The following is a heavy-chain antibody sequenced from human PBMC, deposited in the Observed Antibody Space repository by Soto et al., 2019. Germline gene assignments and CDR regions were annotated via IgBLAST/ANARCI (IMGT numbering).Heavy chain of an antibody. CDR3: ARGPPFGY. CDR1: GGSISSGGYS. J-gene: IGHJ4*02. V-gene: IGHV4-30-2*01. Sequence: QLQLQESGSGLVKPSQTLSLTCVVSGGSISSGGYSWSWIRQPPGKGLEWIGYIYHSGSPYYNPSLKSRVTKSVDRCKHQFAMKLSSVTAADTAVYYCARGPPFGYWGQGTLVTVSS. CDR2: IYHSGSP. D-gene: IGHD3-10*01.